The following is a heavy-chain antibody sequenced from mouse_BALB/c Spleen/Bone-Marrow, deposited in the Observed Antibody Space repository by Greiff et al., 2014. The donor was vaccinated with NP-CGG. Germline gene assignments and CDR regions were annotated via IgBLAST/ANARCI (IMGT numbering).Heavy chain of an antibody. J-gene: IGHJ2*01. CDR1: GYTFTDYA. Sequence: QVQLKESGPELVRPGVSVKISCKGSGYTFTDYAMHWVKQSHAKSLEWIGVISTYSGNTNYNQKFKGKATMTVDKSSSTAYMELARLTSEDSAIYCCGRRYCGSSQPFDYWGQGTTLTGSS. V-gene: IGHV1-67*01. D-gene: IGHD1-1*01. CDR2: ISTYSGNT. CDR3: GRRYCGSSQPFDY.